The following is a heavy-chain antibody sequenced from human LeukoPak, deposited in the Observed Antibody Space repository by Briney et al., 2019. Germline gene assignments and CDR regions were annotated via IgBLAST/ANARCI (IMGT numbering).Heavy chain of an antibody. Sequence: PSETLSLTCTVSGGSISSSSYYWGWIRQPPGKGLEWIGSIYYSGSTYYNPSLKSRVTISVDTSKNQFSLKLSSVTAADTAVYYCARHGLHCSSTSCSNWFDPWGQGTLVTVSS. CDR3: ARHGLHCSSTSCSNWFDP. D-gene: IGHD2-2*01. V-gene: IGHV4-39*01. J-gene: IGHJ5*02. CDR2: IYYSGST. CDR1: GGSISSSSYY.